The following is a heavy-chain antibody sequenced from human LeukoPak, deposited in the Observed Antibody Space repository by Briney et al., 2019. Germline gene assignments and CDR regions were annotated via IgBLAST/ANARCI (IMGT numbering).Heavy chain of an antibody. J-gene: IGHJ4*02. V-gene: IGHV4-38-2*02. D-gene: IGHD2-21*02. CDR3: ASDAPGLLGY. CDR2: IHYSGET. CDR1: GFSICRGFY. Sequence: SETLSLTCSVSGFSICRGFYWGWIRQPPGKGLEWIGNIHYSGETYFNPSLKSRLTMSVDTSKNKFSLNLSSVTAADTAIYYCASDAPGLLGYWGQGTLVTVSS.